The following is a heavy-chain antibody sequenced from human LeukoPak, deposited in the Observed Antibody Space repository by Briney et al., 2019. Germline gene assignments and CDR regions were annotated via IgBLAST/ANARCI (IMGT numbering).Heavy chain of an antibody. CDR2: IYYSGST. CDR1: GGSISSYY. Sequence: SETLSLTCTVSGGSISSYYWSWIRQPPGKGLEWIGYIYYSGSTNYNPSLKSRVTISVDTSKNQFSLKLSSVTAADTAVYYCARSHYYGSGSSSYYFDYWGQGTLVTVSS. V-gene: IGHV4-59*01. CDR3: ARSHYYGSGSSSYYFDY. D-gene: IGHD3-10*01. J-gene: IGHJ4*02.